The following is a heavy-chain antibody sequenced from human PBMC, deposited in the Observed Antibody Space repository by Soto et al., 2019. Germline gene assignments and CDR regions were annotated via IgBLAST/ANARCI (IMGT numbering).Heavy chain of an antibody. CDR2: IIPIFGTA. CDR3: ARDRFLEWSPDAFDI. CDR1: GYTFTDYG. J-gene: IGHJ3*02. D-gene: IGHD3-3*01. V-gene: IGHV1-69*13. Sequence: VASVKVSCKASGYTFTDYGISWVRQAPGQGLEWMGGIIPIFGTANYAQKFQGRVTITADESTSTAYMELSSLRSEDTAVYYCARDRFLEWSPDAFDIWGQGTMVTVS.